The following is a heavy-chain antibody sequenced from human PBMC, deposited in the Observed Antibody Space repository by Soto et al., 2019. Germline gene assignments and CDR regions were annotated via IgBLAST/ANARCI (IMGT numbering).Heavy chain of an antibody. D-gene: IGHD3-10*01. CDR1: GFTFSSYG. Sequence: GGSLRLSCAASGFTFSSYGMHWVRQAPGKGLEWVAVIWYDGSNKYYADSVKGRFTISRDNSKNTLYLQMNSLRAEDTAVYYCARGLVRGVIPYYFDYWGQGTLVTVSS. CDR3: ARGLVRGVIPYYFDY. J-gene: IGHJ4*02. V-gene: IGHV3-33*01. CDR2: IWYDGSNK.